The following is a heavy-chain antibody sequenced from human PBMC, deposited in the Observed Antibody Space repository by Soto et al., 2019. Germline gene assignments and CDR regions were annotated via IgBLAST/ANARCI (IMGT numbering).Heavy chain of an antibody. CDR1: GFTFRNYG. Sequence: GGCLRLSCTGSGFTFRNYGMHWVRQTPGKGLERVAVISFDGRNEYYADSVKGRFTISRDNSKNTLWLQMSSLRAEDTAVYYCAKDCAPPYCSGGNYHSTTGYWGQGTVVPRSS. J-gene: IGHJ4*01. D-gene: IGHD2-15*01. V-gene: IGHV3-30*18. CDR3: AKDCAPPYCSGGNYHSTTGY. CDR2: ISFDGRNE.